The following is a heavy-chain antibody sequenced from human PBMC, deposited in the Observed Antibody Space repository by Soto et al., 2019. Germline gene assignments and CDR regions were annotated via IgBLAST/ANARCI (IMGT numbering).Heavy chain of an antibody. J-gene: IGHJ5*02. CDR1: GGSISSGGYY. CDR2: IYYSGST. Sequence: SETLSLTCTVSGGSISSGGYYWSWIRQHPGKGLEWIGYIYYSGSTYYNPSLKSRVTISIDTSKNHFSLKLSSVTAADTAVYYCARLRTLEWYNNWFDPWGQGTLVTVSS. V-gene: IGHV4-31*03. D-gene: IGHD3-3*01. CDR3: ARLRTLEWYNNWFDP.